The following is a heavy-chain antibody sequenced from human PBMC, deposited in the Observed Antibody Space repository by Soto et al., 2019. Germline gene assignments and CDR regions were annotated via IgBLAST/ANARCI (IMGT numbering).Heavy chain of an antibody. J-gene: IGHJ6*01. CDR1: GGTFSSYA. CDR3: ARTYYYDSSGYLPYYYYGMEV. V-gene: IGHV1-69*06. D-gene: IGHD3-22*01. CDR2: IIPIFGTA. Sequence: SVKVSCKASGGTFSSYAISWVRQAGGQGREWMGGIIPIFGTANYAQKFQGRVTITADKSTSTAYMELSSLRSEDTAVYYCARTYYYDSSGYLPYYYYGMEVWGQGTTVTLSS.